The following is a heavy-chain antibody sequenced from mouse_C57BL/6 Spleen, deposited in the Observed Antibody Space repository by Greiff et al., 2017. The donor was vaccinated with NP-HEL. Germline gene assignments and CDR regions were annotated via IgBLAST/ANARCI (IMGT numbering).Heavy chain of an antibody. J-gene: IGHJ3*01. CDR2: INPSTGGT. Sequence: VQLQQSGPELVKPGASVKISCKASGYSFTGYYMNWVKQSPEKSLEWIGEINPSTGGTTYNQKFKAKATLTVDKSSSTAYMQLKSLTSEDSAVDYCARGGYGSPFAYWGQGTLVTVSA. CDR3: ARGGYGSPFAY. D-gene: IGHD1-1*01. CDR1: GYSFTGYY. V-gene: IGHV1-42*01.